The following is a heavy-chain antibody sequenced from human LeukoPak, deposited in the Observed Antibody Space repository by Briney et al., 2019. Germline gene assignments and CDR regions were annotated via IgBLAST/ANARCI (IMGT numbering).Heavy chain of an antibody. CDR3: ARGDALSGDH. D-gene: IGHD2/OR15-2a*01. CDR1: GFSFTNFW. V-gene: IGHV3-7*04. Sequence: GGSLRLSCAVSGFSFTNFWMSWVRQAPGMGLEWVANIHPEGNEKYHVESVKGRFTISRDNTKNLLSLQMNGLRVEDTAVYYCARGDALSGDHWGQGTLVTVSS. CDR2: IHPEGNEK. J-gene: IGHJ4*02.